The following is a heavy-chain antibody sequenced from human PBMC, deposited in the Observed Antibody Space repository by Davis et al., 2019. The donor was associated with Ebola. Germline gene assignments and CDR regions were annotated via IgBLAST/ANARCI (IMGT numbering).Heavy chain of an antibody. CDR2: ISGSGGST. D-gene: IGHD2-2*02. CDR3: AKGVNYQLLYRPLGY. Sequence: GESLKISCAASGFTFSSYAMSWVRQAPGKGLEWVSAISGSGGSTYYADSVKGRFTISRDNSKNTLYLQMNSLRAEDTAVYYCAKGVNYQLLYRPLGYWGQGTLVTVSS. J-gene: IGHJ4*02. CDR1: GFTFSSYA. V-gene: IGHV3-23*01.